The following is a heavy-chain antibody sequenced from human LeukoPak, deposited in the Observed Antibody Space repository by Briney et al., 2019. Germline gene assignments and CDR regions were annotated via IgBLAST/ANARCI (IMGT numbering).Heavy chain of an antibody. CDR3: ARDHTPGQLDWFDP. CDR1: GFTFSSYS. CDR2: ISSSSSYI. Sequence: GGSLRLSCAASGFTFSSYSMNWVRHAPGKGLEWVSSISSSSSYIYYADSVKGRFTISRDNAKNSLYLQMNSLRAEDTAVYYCARDHTPGQLDWFDPWGQGTLVTVSS. J-gene: IGHJ5*02. D-gene: IGHD6-6*01. V-gene: IGHV3-21*01.